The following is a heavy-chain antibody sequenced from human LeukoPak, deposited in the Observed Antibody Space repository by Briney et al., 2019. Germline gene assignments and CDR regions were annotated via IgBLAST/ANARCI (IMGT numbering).Heavy chain of an antibody. J-gene: IGHJ1*01. CDR3: ARAPSEIGGYYPEYFRH. D-gene: IGHD3-22*01. V-gene: IGHV3-74*01. CDR1: GFTLSSYW. CDR2: IKSDGRT. Sequence: GGSLRLSCAASGFTLSSYWMHWVREAPGKGLGWVSRIKSDGRTKYADSVKGRFTISRDNAKNTVSLKMNSLRAEDTGVYYCARAPSEIGGYYPEYFRHWGQGTLVIVSS.